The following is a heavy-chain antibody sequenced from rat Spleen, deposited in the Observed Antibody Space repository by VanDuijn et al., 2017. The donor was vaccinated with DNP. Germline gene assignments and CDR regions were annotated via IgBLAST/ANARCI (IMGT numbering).Heavy chain of an antibody. J-gene: IGHJ2*01. V-gene: IGHV4-2*01. CDR3: ARGPNYGGYLDYFDY. Sequence: EVKLVESGGGLVQPGRSLKLSCAASGFNFNDYWMGWVRQAPGKGLEWIGEINKDSSIINYSPSSKDKFTISRDNAQNTLYLQMSKLGSEDTAIYYCARGPNYGGYLDYFDYWGQGVMVTVSA. CDR1: GFNFNDYW. CDR2: INKDSSII. D-gene: IGHD1-11*01.